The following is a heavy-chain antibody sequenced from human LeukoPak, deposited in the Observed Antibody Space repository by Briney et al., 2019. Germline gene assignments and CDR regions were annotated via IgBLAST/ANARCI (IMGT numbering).Heavy chain of an antibody. CDR1: GFSFSSNW. V-gene: IGHV3-74*01. CDR3: ARGSYYYDSRG. Sequence: PGGSLRLSCAASGFSFSSNWMHWVRQAPGKGLVWVSRINSDGSSTSYADSVKGRFTISRDNAKSTVYLQMNSLRAEDTAVYYCARGSYYYDSRGWGQGTLVTVSS. CDR2: INSDGSST. D-gene: IGHD3-22*01. J-gene: IGHJ4*02.